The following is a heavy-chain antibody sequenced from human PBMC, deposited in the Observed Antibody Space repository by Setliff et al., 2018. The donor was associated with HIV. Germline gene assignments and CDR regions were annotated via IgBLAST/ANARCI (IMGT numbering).Heavy chain of an antibody. CDR2: IFYSGST. Sequence: SETLSLTCTVSNGSISSSSYFWGWIRQPPGKGLEWIGNIFYSGSTYYNPSLKSRVLISVDTSKNQFSLKLTSVTAADTAVYYCARRGIIAGTTGFWGQGTPVTVSS. D-gene: IGHD1-7*01. V-gene: IGHV4-39*01. CDR3: ARRGIIAGTTGF. J-gene: IGHJ4*02. CDR1: NGSISSSSYF.